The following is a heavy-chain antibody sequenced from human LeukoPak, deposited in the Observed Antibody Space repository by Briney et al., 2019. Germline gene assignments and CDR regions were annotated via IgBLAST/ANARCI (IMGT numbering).Heavy chain of an antibody. Sequence: GGSLRLSCAAYGFTFSSYSMNWVRQAPGKGLEWVSSISSSSSYIYYTDSVKGRVTISRDNAKNSLYLPTNSLRAEDTAVYYCARGYCTNGVCYLPWFDPWGQGTLVTVSS. CDR1: GFTFSSYS. D-gene: IGHD2-8*01. CDR2: ISSSSSYI. V-gene: IGHV3-21*01. CDR3: ARGYCTNGVCYLPWFDP. J-gene: IGHJ5*02.